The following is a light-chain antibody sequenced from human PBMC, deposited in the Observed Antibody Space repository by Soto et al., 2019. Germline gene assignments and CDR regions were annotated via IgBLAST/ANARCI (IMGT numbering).Light chain of an antibody. CDR2: DAS. Sequence: TQSPGTLSLSPGERATLNCRASQSVSSYLAWYQQKPGQAPRLLIYDASNRATGIPARFSGSGSGTDFTLTISSLEPEDFAVYYCQQRSDWPLTFGGGTKV. V-gene: IGKV3-11*01. CDR1: QSVSSY. J-gene: IGKJ4*01. CDR3: QQRSDWPLT.